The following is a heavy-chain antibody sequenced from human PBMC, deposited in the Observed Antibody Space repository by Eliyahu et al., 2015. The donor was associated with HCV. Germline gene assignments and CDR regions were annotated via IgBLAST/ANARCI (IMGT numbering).Heavy chain of an antibody. D-gene: IGHD1-26*01. Sequence: QVQLQQSGPGLVRPSQTLSLTCAISGXRVSTDMGGWSWIRQSPSRGLEWLGRTYYRSKWFTDYAPSLRGRMSINSDTSKNQFSLQLNSVTPEDTAVYYCAKDRGGTYGFDYWGQGTLVTVSS. CDR3: AKDRGGTYGFDY. J-gene: IGHJ4*02. CDR1: GXRVSTDMGG. CDR2: TYYRSKWFT. V-gene: IGHV6-1*01.